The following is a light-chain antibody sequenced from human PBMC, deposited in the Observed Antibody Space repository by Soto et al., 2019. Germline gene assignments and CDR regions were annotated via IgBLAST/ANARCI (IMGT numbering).Light chain of an antibody. CDR3: QHYNSYSEA. CDR2: KAS. Sequence: DSQMTQSPSSLSASVGDRVTITCRASQSISSYLNWYQQKPGKAPKLLIYKASTLKSGVPSRFSGSGSGTEFTLTISSLQPDDFATYYCQHYNSYSEAFGQGTKVDNK. J-gene: IGKJ1*01. V-gene: IGKV1-5*03. CDR1: QSISSY.